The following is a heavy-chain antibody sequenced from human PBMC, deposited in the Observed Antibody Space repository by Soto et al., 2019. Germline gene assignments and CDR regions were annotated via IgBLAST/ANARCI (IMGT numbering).Heavy chain of an antibody. D-gene: IGHD3-3*01. V-gene: IGHV3-23*01. CDR2: ISGSGGGT. CDR1: GFTFSSYA. CDR3: AKLDVLRFLEWPPDY. Sequence: GGSLRLSCAASGFTFSSYAMSWVRQAPGKGLEWVSAISGSGGGTYYADSVKGRFTIFRDNSKNTLYLQMNSLRAEDTAVYYCAKLDVLRFLEWPPDYWGQGTLVTVSS. J-gene: IGHJ4*02.